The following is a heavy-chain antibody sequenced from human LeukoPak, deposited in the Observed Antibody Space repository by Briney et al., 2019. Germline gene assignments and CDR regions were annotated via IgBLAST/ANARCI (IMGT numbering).Heavy chain of an antibody. CDR1: GGSISSYY. CDR3: ARDALDSSGWFYHGMDV. V-gene: IGHV4-4*07. J-gene: IGHJ6*02. CDR2: FYTGGST. D-gene: IGHD6-19*01. Sequence: PSETLSLTCTVSGGSISSYYWNWIRQSAGRGLEWIGRFYTGGSTNYNPSLKSRVTMSVDTPKNQFSLKLTSVIAADTAVYYCARDALDSSGWFYHGMDVWGQGTTVTVSS.